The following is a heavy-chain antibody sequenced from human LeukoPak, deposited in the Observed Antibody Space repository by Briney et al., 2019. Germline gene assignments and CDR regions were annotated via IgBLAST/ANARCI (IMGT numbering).Heavy chain of an antibody. CDR1: GGSFSGYY. CDR2: INHSGST. CDR3: ARTYYDFWSGQYNWFDP. J-gene: IGHJ5*02. Sequence: KPSETLSLTCAVYGGSFSGYYWSWIRQPPGKGLEWIGEINHSGSTNYNPSLKSRVTISVDTSKNQFSLKLSSVTAADTAVYYCARTYYDFWSGQYNWFDPWGQGTLVTVSS. D-gene: IGHD3-3*01. V-gene: IGHV4-34*01.